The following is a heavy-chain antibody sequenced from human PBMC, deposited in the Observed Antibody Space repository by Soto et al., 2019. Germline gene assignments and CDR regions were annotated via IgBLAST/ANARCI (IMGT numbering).Heavy chain of an antibody. CDR2: IYYTGST. Sequence: PSETLSLTCTVSGGSLSSNPYFWSWIRQPPGKGLEWIGFIYYTGSTHYNPSLKSRVTISIDTSKNQFSLKLSSVTAADTAVYYCARGGLLPDYWGQGTLVTVSS. J-gene: IGHJ4*02. CDR3: ARGGLLPDY. V-gene: IGHV4-61*01. CDR1: GGSLSSNPYF. D-gene: IGHD6-19*01.